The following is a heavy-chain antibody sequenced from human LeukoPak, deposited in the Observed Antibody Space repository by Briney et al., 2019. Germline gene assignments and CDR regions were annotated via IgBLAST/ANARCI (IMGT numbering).Heavy chain of an antibody. CDR3: ARAWFYYGSGLDY. D-gene: IGHD3-10*01. CDR1: GFTFSSYE. Sequence: GGSLRLSCAASGFTFSSYEMNWVRQAPGKGQEWVSYISDSGSTTYYADSVKGRFTISRDNAKNSLYLQMNSLRAEDTAVYYCARAWFYYGSGLDYWGQGTLVTVSS. J-gene: IGHJ4*02. CDR2: ISDSGSTT. V-gene: IGHV3-48*03.